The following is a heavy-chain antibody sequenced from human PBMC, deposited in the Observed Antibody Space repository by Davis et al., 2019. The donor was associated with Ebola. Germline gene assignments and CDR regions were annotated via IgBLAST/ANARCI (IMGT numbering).Heavy chain of an antibody. Sequence: ASVTVSCKASGYTFTNYGITWVRQAPGQRLEWMGWINAGNGNTKYSQKFQGRVTITRDTSASTAYMELSSLRSEDTAVYYCARGWWELLRAVYYFDYWGQGTLVTVSS. CDR2: INAGNGNT. J-gene: IGHJ4*02. CDR3: ARGWWELLRAVYYFDY. CDR1: GYTFTNYG. D-gene: IGHD1-26*01. V-gene: IGHV1-3*01.